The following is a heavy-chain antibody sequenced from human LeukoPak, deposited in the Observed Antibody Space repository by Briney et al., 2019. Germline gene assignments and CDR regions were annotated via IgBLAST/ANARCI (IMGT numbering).Heavy chain of an antibody. D-gene: IGHD3-22*01. CDR2: TYYSEST. J-gene: IGHJ4*02. CDR3: ARATYHSSGYLDY. Sequence: SETLSLTCTVSGGSISSGGYYWSWIRQHPGKGLEWIGYTYYSESTYYNPSLKSRVTISVDTSKNQFSLKLSSVTAADTAVYYCARATYHSSGYLDYWGQGTLVTVSS. CDR1: GGSISSGGYY. V-gene: IGHV4-31*03.